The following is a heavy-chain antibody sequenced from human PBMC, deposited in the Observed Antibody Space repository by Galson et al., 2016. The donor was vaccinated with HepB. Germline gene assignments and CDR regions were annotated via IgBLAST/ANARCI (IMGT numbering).Heavy chain of an antibody. CDR1: GLTFSSYA. D-gene: IGHD3-22*01. Sequence: SLRLSCAASGLTFSSYAMSWVRQTPGKGLEWVSAISGNGGSIYNADSVKGRFTISRDNAKNSLYLQMNSLRAGDTALYYCAKDSGAYYYDSSGYRRNAFDIWGQGTMVTVSS. CDR2: ISGNGGSI. CDR3: AKDSGAYYYDSSGYRRNAFDI. J-gene: IGHJ3*02. V-gene: IGHV3-23*01.